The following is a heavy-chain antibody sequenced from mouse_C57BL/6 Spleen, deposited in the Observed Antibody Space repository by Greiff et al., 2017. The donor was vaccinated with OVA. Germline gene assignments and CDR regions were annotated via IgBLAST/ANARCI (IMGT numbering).Heavy chain of an antibody. CDR3: ARGGLPFDY. D-gene: IGHD2-2*01. V-gene: IGHV5-4*01. CDR1: GFTFSSSA. CDR2: ISDGGSYT. Sequence: EVQLVESGGGLVKPGGSLKLSCAASGFTFSSSAMSWVRQTPEKRLEWVATISDGGSYTYYPDNVKGRFTISRDNAKNHLYLQMSHLKSEDTAMYYGARGGLPFDYWGQGTTLTVSS. J-gene: IGHJ2*01.